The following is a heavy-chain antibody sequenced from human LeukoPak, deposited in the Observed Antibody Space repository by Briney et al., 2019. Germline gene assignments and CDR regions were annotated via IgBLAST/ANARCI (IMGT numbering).Heavy chain of an antibody. Sequence: SETLSLTCTVSGGSISSGSYYWSWIRQPAGKGLEWIGRIYTSGSTNYNPSLKSRVTISVDTSKNQFSLKLSSVTAADTAVYYCARDRRYDFWSGEWEGHYYYMDVLGKGTTVTVSS. D-gene: IGHD3-3*01. CDR3: ARDRRYDFWSGEWEGHYYYMDV. J-gene: IGHJ6*03. CDR1: GGSISSGSYY. V-gene: IGHV4-61*02. CDR2: IYTSGST.